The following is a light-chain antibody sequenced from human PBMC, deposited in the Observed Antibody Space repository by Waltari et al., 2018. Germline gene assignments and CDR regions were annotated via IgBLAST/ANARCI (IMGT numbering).Light chain of an antibody. J-gene: IGKJ1*01. CDR1: RSLAHGDGNTY. CDR2: KVS. CDR3: LQGTHWPWT. Sequence: DVVMTQSPLSLPVTLGQPASISCRSSRSLAHGDGNTYLAWFHQRPGQSPRRLIYKVSNRDSGVPDRFSGSGSGTDFTLKINRVEADDVGVYYCLQGTHWPWTFGQGTKVEIK. V-gene: IGKV2-30*02.